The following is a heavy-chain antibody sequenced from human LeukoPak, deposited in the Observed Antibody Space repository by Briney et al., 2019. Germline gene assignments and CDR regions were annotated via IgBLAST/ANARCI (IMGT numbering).Heavy chain of an antibody. V-gene: IGHV4-61*02. D-gene: IGHD3-3*01. CDR2: IYTSGST. CDR1: GGSISSGNYY. CDR3: ARDNYDAANWFDP. J-gene: IGHJ5*02. Sequence: PSQTLSLTCTVSGGSISSGNYYWSWIRQPAGKGLEWIGRIYTSGSTNYNPSLKSRVTISVDTSKNQFSLKLSSVTAADTAVYYCARDNYDAANWFDPWGQGTLVTVSS.